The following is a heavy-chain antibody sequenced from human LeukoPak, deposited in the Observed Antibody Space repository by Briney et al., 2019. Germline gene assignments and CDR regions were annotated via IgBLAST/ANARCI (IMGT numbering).Heavy chain of an antibody. D-gene: IGHD2-2*01. Sequence: SQTLSLTCTVSGGSITLGDYYWTWIRQPPGKGLEWIGSIYHSGSTYYNPSLKSRVTISVDTSKNQFSLKLSSVTAADTAVYYCARDIVVVPAAIQRAGKRIYYYYMDVWGKGTTVTVSS. V-gene: IGHV4-39*07. CDR3: ARDIVVVPAAIQRAGKRIYYYYMDV. CDR2: IYHSGST. CDR1: GGSITLGDYY. J-gene: IGHJ6*03.